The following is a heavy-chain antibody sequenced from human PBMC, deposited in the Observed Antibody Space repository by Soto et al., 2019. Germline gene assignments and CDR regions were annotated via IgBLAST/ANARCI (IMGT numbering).Heavy chain of an antibody. D-gene: IGHD2-8*01. Sequence: ASVKVSCKASGYTFTSYDINWVRQATGQGLEWMGWMNPNSGNTGYAQKFQGRVTMTRNTSISTAYMELSSLRSEDTAVYYCARGYCTNGVCYSVNYYYYYYMDVWGKGTKVTVSS. J-gene: IGHJ6*03. CDR2: MNPNSGNT. CDR3: ARGYCTNGVCYSVNYYYYYYMDV. V-gene: IGHV1-8*01. CDR1: GYTFTSYD.